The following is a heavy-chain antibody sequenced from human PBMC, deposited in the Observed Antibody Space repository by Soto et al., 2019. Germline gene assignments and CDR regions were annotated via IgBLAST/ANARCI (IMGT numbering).Heavy chain of an antibody. J-gene: IGHJ6*02. D-gene: IGHD2-2*01. CDR2: IYYSGDT. V-gene: IGHV4-31*03. CDR3: ARFPSRAHYFAMDV. CDR1: GGSINSGGYY. Sequence: QVQLQESGPGLLKPSQTLSLTCTVSGGSINSGGYYWTWIRQHPGRGLESIGYIYYSGDTYYNPSLNIRLSISLDTSKNQFSLKLTSVTAADTAIYYCARFPSRAHYFAMDVWGHGTAVTVSS.